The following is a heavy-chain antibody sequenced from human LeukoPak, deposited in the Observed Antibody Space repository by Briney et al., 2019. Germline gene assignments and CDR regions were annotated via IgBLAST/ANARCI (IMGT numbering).Heavy chain of an antibody. V-gene: IGHV3-30*02. J-gene: IGHJ4*02. CDR3: AKERVICTSCRTSGWDY. CDR1: GFTFSSYG. Sequence: PGGSLRLSCAASGFTFSSYGMHWVRQAPGKGLEWVAFIRYDGSNKYYADSVKGRFTISRDNSKNTLYLQMNSLRAEDTAVYYCAKERVICTSCRTSGWDYWGQGTLVTVSS. CDR2: IRYDGSNK. D-gene: IGHD2-2*01.